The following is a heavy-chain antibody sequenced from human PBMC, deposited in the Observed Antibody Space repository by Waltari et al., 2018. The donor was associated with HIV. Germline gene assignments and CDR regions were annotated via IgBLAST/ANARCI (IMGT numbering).Heavy chain of an antibody. D-gene: IGHD3-3*01. CDR2: MNPSTGNA. CDR3: STSRPGAMFGDA. V-gene: IGHV1-8*01. Sequence: QGQLVQSGAEVKQSGASVRISCKASGYPFTNYDINWLSQATGQGLGWMGWMNPSTGNAVNTHNFQGRVTETRDIPINTAYRELSGLTVLDTAVYYCSTSRPGAMFGDAWGQGTLVTVSS. J-gene: IGHJ5*02. CDR1: GYPFTNYD.